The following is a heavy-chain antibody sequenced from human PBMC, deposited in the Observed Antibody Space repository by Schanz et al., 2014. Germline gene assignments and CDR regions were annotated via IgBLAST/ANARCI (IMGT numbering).Heavy chain of an antibody. D-gene: IGHD3-10*01. CDR2: ITYNGGTI. V-gene: IGHV3-48*01. J-gene: IGHJ5*02. Sequence: EAHLVESGGGLVKPGGSLTLSCAASRFTVTNAWMSWVRQAPGKGLEWISYITYNGGTIYYADSVKGRFTISRDNAKNSLYLQMNSLRAEDTAVYYCARPALWFGDNCFDPWGQGTLVTVSS. CDR1: RFTVTNAW. CDR3: ARPALWFGDNCFDP.